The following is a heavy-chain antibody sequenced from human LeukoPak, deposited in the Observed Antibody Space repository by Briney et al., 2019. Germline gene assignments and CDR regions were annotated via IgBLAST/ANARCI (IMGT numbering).Heavy chain of an antibody. J-gene: IGHJ4*02. CDR1: GFTFSSYS. CDR3: ARDRSSGSGFGSYFDY. V-gene: IGHV3-48*04. CDR2: ISSSSSTI. Sequence: PGGSLRLPCAASGFTFSSYSMNWVRQAPGKGLEWVSYISSSSSTIYYADSVKGRFTISRDNAKNSLYLQMNSLRAEDTAVYYCARDRSSGSGFGSYFDYWGQGTLVTVSS. D-gene: IGHD6-19*01.